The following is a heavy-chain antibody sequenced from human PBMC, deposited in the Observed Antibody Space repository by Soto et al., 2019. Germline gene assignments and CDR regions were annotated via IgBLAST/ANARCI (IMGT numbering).Heavy chain of an antibody. CDR1: GYTFTSYG. J-gene: IGHJ3*01. V-gene: IGHV1-18*04. CDR2: ISAYKGNT. CDR3: ARDFDSSGNYYAGGAFDF. Sequence: ASVNVSCKASGYTFTSYGISWVRQAPGQGLEWMGWISAYKGNTHYTQNLQGRVTVTTDTSTSTAHMELRSLRSDDTAVYYCARDFDSSGNYYAGGAFDFWGQGTLVTVSS. D-gene: IGHD3-22*01.